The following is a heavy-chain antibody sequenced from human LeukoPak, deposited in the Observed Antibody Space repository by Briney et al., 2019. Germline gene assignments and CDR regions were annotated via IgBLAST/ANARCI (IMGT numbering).Heavy chain of an antibody. D-gene: IGHD3-10*01. Sequence: EGSLRLSCAASGFTFSSYAMSWVRQAPGKGLEWVSAISGSGGSTYYADSVKGRFTISRDNSKNTLYLQMNSLRAEDTAVYYCAKVGYYGSGRGYFDYWGQGTLVTVSS. CDR2: ISGSGGST. CDR1: GFTFSSYA. J-gene: IGHJ4*02. CDR3: AKVGYYGSGRGYFDY. V-gene: IGHV3-23*01.